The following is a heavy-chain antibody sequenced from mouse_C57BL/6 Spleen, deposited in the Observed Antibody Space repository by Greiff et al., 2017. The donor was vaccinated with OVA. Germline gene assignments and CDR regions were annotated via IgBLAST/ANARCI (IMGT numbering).Heavy chain of an antibody. CDR1: GFTFSDAW. CDR2: IRNKANNHAT. Sequence: EVQWVESGGGLVQPGGSMKLSCAASGFTFSDAWMDWVRQSPEKGLEWVAEIRNKANNHATYYAESVKGRFTISRDDSKSSVYLQMNSLRAEDTGIYYCTRRDTTARFAYWGQGTLVTVSA. J-gene: IGHJ3*01. CDR3: TRRDTTARFAY. V-gene: IGHV6-6*01. D-gene: IGHD1-2*01.